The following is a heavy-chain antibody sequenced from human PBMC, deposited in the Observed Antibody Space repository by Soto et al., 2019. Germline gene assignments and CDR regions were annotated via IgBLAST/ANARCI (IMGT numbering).Heavy chain of an antibody. Sequence: SETLSLTCTVSGVSISSSSYYLGWIRQPPGKGLEWIGSIYYSGSTYYNPSLKSRVTISVDTSKNQFSLKLSSVTAADTAVYYCARSQDIVVVPAARGVYYYGMDVWGQGTTVTVSS. CDR3: ARSQDIVVVPAARGVYYYGMDV. CDR1: GVSISSSSYY. V-gene: IGHV4-39*01. D-gene: IGHD2-2*01. CDR2: IYYSGST. J-gene: IGHJ6*02.